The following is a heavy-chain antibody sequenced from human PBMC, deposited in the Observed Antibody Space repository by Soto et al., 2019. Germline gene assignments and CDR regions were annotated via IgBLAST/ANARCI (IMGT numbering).Heavy chain of an antibody. CDR2: KQDGSGGST. Sequence: PGGSLRLSCAASGFTFSSYWMSWVRQAPGKGLEWVANLKQDGSGGSTYYADSVKGRFTISRDNSKNTLYLQMNSLRAEDTAVYYCAKDRGPGRAYYYGMDVWGQGTTVTVSS. CDR1: GFTFSSYW. CDR3: AKDRGPGRAYYYGMDV. J-gene: IGHJ6*02. V-gene: IGHV3-23*01.